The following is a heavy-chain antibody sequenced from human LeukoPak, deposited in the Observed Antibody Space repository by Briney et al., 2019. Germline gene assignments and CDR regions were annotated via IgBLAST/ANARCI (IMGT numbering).Heavy chain of an antibody. CDR3: ASERGSGWYAIDY. CDR1: GFTFSSYA. V-gene: IGHV3-23*01. J-gene: IGHJ4*02. CDR2: ISGSGGST. D-gene: IGHD6-19*01. Sequence: GGSLRLSCAASGFTFSSYAMSWVRQAPGKGLEWVSAISGSGGSTYYADSVKGRVTISRDNSKNTLYLQMNSLRAEDTAVYYCASERGSGWYAIDYWGQGTLVTVSS.